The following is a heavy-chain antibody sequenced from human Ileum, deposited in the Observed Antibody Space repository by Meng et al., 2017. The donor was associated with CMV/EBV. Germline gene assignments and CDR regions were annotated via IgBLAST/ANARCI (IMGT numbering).Heavy chain of an antibody. Sequence: GESLKISCAASGFTFSSYNMNWVRQAPGKGLEWVSSIRSSSSYTYYADSVKGRFTISRDNATNPLYLQMGSLRAEDTAVYYCWRDDYYGISGYYPDDAFDIWGHGTMVTVSS. J-gene: IGHJ3*02. CDR1: GFTFSSYN. CDR2: IRSSSSYT. D-gene: IGHD3-22*01. CDR3: WRDDYYGISGYYPDDAFDI. V-gene: IGHV3-21*01.